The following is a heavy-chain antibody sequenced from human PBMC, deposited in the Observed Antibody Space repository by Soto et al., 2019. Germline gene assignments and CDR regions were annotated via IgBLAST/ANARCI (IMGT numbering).Heavy chain of an antibody. V-gene: IGHV3-23*01. J-gene: IGHJ4*02. CDR3: ARGEYSSSWFGDY. Sequence: EVQLLESGGGLVQPGGSLRLSCAASGFTFSSYAMSWVRQAPGKGLEWVSGISGSGGGTYYTNSVKGRFTISRDNSKNTLYLQMNSLRAEDTAIYYCARGEYSSSWFGDYCGQGTLVTVSS. CDR2: ISGSGGGT. D-gene: IGHD6-13*01. CDR1: GFTFSSYA.